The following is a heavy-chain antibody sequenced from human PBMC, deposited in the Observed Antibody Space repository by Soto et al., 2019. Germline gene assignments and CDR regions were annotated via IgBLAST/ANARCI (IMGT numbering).Heavy chain of an antibody. D-gene: IGHD6-19*01. CDR2: IYHSGST. CDR3: ARDGYSSGWWDY. V-gene: IGHV4-38-2*02. CDR1: GYSISSGYY. Sequence: SLTCAVSGYSISSGYYWGWIRQPPGKGLEWIGSIYHSGSTYYNPSLKSRVTISVDTSKNQFSLKLSSVTAADTAVYYCARDGYSSGWWDYWGQGTLVTVSS. J-gene: IGHJ4*02.